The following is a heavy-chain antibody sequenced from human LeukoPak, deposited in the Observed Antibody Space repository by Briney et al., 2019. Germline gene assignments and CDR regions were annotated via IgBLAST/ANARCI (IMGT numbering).Heavy chain of an antibody. J-gene: IGHJ5*02. CDR3: ARNGGLWFGELLNWFDP. CDR2: ISYDGSNK. V-gene: IGHV3-30*04. CDR1: GFTFSSYA. Sequence: PGRSLRLSCAASGFTFSSYAMHWVRQAPGKGLEWVAVISYDGSNKYYADSVKGRFTISRDNFKNTLYLQMNSLRAEDTAVYYCARNGGLWFGELLNWFDPWGQGTLVTVSS. D-gene: IGHD3-10*01.